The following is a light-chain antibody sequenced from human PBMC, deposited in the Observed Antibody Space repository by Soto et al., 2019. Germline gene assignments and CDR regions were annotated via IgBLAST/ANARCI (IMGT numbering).Light chain of an antibody. CDR1: TSNIGNNP. J-gene: IGLJ1*01. Sequence: QAVLTQPPSASATPGQRVTISCSGGTSNIGNNPVNWYQQFPGAAPKVVIYGNDQRPSGVPDRFSGSKSATSASLAITGLQSEDEADYYCAAWDDSLNGYVFGAGTKLTVL. CDR2: GND. CDR3: AAWDDSLNGYV. V-gene: IGLV1-44*01.